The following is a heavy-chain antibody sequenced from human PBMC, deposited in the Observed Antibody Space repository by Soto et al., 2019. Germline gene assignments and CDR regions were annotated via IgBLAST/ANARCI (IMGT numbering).Heavy chain of an antibody. V-gene: IGHV3-53*01. J-gene: IGHJ4*02. CDR1: GFTVISNY. D-gene: IGHD6-13*01. CDR2: IYSGGST. Sequence: PGGSLRLSCAASGFTVISNYMSWVRQAPGKGLEWVSVIYSGGSTYYADSVKGRFTISRDNSKNTLYLQMNSLRAEDTAVYYCARGRESIAAAGSFDYWGQGTLVTVSS. CDR3: ARGRESIAAAGSFDY.